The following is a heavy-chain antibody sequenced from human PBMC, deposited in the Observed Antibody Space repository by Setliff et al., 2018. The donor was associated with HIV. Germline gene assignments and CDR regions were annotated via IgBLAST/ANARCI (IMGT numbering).Heavy chain of an antibody. Sequence: GGSLRLSCAASSSYAMSWIRQAPGKGLEWVAFISSSGDTIYYAESVKGRFTISRDNPGNSLYLQMHSLRVEDTAVYYCAAVPWGHSSLIIDHWGQGTPVTVSS. D-gene: IGHD3-16*01. CDR3: AAVPWGHSSLIIDH. CDR1: SSYA. V-gene: IGHV3-11*04. CDR2: ISSSGDTI. J-gene: IGHJ4*02.